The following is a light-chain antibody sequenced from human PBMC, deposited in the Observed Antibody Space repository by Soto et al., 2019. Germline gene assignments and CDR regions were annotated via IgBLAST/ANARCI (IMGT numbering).Light chain of an antibody. J-gene: IGKJ2*03. CDR2: NAS. V-gene: IGKV1-5*03. Sequence: IQMTQSPSTLSASVGDRVSITCRASQTIFSWLAWYQQKPGKAPKLLIYNASSLESGVPSRYSGSGSGTEFTLTISGLQPDDFATYFCQQYNSYPYSFGQGTKVEIK. CDR3: QQYNSYPYS. CDR1: QTIFSW.